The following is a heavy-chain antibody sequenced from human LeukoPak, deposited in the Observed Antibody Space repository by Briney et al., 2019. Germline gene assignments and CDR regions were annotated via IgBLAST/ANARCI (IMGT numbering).Heavy chain of an antibody. D-gene: IGHD3-22*01. CDR3: AKDRPNYYESNGHYYRRDGDS. Sequence: GGSLRLSCAASGFTFSIYAMSWVRQAPGKGLEWVSSTSSGGDYTYYAGSVKGRFTISRDNSKNTLYLQMNSLRTEDTATYYCAKDRPNYYESNGHYYRRDGDSWGQGTLVTVSS. CDR1: GFTFSIYA. V-gene: IGHV3-23*01. CDR2: TSSGGDYT. J-gene: IGHJ5*01.